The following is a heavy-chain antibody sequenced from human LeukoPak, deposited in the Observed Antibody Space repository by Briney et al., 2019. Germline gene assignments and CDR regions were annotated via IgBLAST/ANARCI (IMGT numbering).Heavy chain of an antibody. D-gene: IGHD2-2*01. V-gene: IGHV3-48*03. CDR2: ISSGGTTI. J-gene: IGHJ4*02. CDR1: GFTCSEFE. Sequence: GGSLRLSCAAPGFTCSEFEMNWVRQAPGKGLEWVSDISSGGTTIFYGDSVKGRFTISRDNAKNSLYLQMNSLRDEDTAIYFCTRGLVVWGQGALVTVSS. CDR3: TRGLVV.